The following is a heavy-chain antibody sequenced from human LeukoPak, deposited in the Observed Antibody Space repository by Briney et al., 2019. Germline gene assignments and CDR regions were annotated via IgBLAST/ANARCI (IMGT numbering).Heavy chain of an antibody. V-gene: IGHV3-23*01. J-gene: IGHJ4*02. Sequence: GGSLRLSCAASGFTFTNYAMTWVRQATGKGLEWVSAISVGGTKTHYADSVRGRFTISRDDSKKTLYLQMSSLRAEDTAVYYRAKDWSAAHWGQGTLVTVSS. CDR2: ISVGGTKT. D-gene: IGHD2-15*01. CDR3: AKDWSAAH. CDR1: GFTFTNYA.